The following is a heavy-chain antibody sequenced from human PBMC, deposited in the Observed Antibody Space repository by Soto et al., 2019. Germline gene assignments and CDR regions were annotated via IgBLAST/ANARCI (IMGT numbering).Heavy chain of an antibody. Sequence: QVQLQQWGAGLLKPSETLSLTCAVYGGSFSGYYWSWIRQPPGKGLEWIGEINHSGSTNYNPSLKRRVTISVDTSKNQFSLKLSSVTAADTAVYYCARGSDYDFWSGYYRYFDYWGQGTLVTVSS. J-gene: IGHJ4*02. CDR1: GGSFSGYY. CDR2: INHSGST. D-gene: IGHD3-3*01. V-gene: IGHV4-34*01. CDR3: ARGSDYDFWSGYYRYFDY.